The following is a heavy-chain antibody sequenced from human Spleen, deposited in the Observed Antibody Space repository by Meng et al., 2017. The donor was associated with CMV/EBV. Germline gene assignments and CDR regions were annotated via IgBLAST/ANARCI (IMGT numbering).Heavy chain of an antibody. Sequence: GESLKISCAASGFTFSSYEMNWVRQAPGKGLEWVSYISSSGSTIYYADSVKGRFTISRDNAKNSLYLQMNSLRTDDTAFYYCAKDYGTGSPYFFDSWGQGTLVTVSS. D-gene: IGHD3-10*01. J-gene: IGHJ4*02. CDR2: ISSSGSTI. V-gene: IGHV3-48*03. CDR3: AKDYGTGSPYFFDS. CDR1: GFTFSSYE.